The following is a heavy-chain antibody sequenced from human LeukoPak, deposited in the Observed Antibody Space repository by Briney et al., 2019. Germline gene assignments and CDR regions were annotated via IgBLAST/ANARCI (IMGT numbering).Heavy chain of an antibody. J-gene: IGHJ4*02. CDR1: GYTFTSYW. V-gene: IGHV5-51*01. CDR2: IYPGDSEI. Sequence: GESLKISCKGSGYTFTSYWIGWVRQMPGKGLEWMGTIYPGDSEIIYSPSFQGQVTISADKSITTAYLQWSSLKASDSAMYYCARRQSPDYWGQGTLVTVSS. CDR3: ARRQSPDY.